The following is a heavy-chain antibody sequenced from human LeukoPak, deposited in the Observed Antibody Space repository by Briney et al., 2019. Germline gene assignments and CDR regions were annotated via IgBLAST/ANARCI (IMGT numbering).Heavy chain of an antibody. D-gene: IGHD1-26*01. CDR1: GFTFGDYA. J-gene: IGHJ4*02. CDR2: ISGSGGST. CDR3: AKGSGSYYRDHFDY. V-gene: IGHV3-23*01. Sequence: GGSLRLSCATSGFTFGDYAMSWVRQAPGKGLEWVSAISGSGGSTYYADSVKGRFTISGDNSKNTLCLQMNSLRAEDTAVYYCAKGSGSYYRDHFDYWGQGTLVTVSS.